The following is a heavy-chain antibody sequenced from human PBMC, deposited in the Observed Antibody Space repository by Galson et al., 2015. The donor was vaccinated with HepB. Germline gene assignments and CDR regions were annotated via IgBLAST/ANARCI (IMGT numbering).Heavy chain of an antibody. V-gene: IGHV3-23*01. CDR3: AKVAVVVTTIPYYFDY. D-gene: IGHD2-21*02. CDR2: MSGTGGTT. J-gene: IGHJ4*02. CDR1: GFTSSRYA. Sequence: SLRLSCATFGFTSSRYAMGWVRQAPGKGLEWVSGMSGTGGTTFYSDSVKGRFTISRDNSKNTLYLQMNSLRVEDTAVYYCAKVAVVVTTIPYYFDYWGQGTQVTVSS.